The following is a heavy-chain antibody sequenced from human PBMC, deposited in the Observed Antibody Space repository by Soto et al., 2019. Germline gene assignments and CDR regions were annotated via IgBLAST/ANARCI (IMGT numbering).Heavy chain of an antibody. Sequence: QVQLVQSGAEVKKPGSSVKVSCKASGGTFSSYTISWVRQAPGQGLEWMGRIIPILGIANYSQKFQGRVTITADKSTSTAYMELSSLRSEDTAVYYCARIQPYDCVDYWGQGTLVTVSS. J-gene: IGHJ4*02. CDR1: GGTFSSYT. V-gene: IGHV1-69*02. CDR2: IIPILGIA. CDR3: ARIQPYDCVDY. D-gene: IGHD2-21*02.